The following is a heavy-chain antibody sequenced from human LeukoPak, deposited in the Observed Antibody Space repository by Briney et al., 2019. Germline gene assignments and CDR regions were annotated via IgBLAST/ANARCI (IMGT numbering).Heavy chain of an antibody. Sequence: GGSLRLSCAASGFTVSSNYMNWVRQAPGKGLEWVSVIYRGGSTYYADSVKGRFTISRDNSKNTLYLQLSSLRAEDTAVYYCAKSTGYSTTGRDFDSWGRGTLVTVSS. CDR3: AKSTGYSTTGRDFDS. CDR1: GFTVSSNY. J-gene: IGHJ4*02. V-gene: IGHV3-53*01. CDR2: IYRGGST. D-gene: IGHD6-13*01.